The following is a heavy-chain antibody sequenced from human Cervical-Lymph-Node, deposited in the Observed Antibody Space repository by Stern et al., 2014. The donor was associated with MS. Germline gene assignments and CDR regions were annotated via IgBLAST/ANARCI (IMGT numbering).Heavy chain of an antibody. CDR2: ISYDGSNK. CDR1: GFTFSSYG. V-gene: IGHV3-30*18. CDR3: AKDDGWGNFALYGMDV. D-gene: IGHD3-16*01. J-gene: IGHJ6*02. Sequence: VQLVESGGGVVQPGRSLRLSCAASGFTFSSYGMHWVRQAPGKGLEWVAVISYDGSNKYYADSVKGRFTISRDNSKNTLYLQMNSLRAEDTAVYYCAKDDGWGNFALYGMDVWGQGTTVTVSS.